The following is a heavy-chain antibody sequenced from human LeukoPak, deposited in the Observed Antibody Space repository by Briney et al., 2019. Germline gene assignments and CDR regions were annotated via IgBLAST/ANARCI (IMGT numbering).Heavy chain of an antibody. CDR3: AKDAIPWVNTKHLDV. Sequence: PSQTLSLTCTVSGGSVSSGSYYWSWIRQPPGKGLEWIGYIYYTGTSNYNPSLKSRVTMSVDTSKNQFSLKLSSVTAADTAVYFCAKDAIPWVNTKHLDVWGKGTTVTVSS. CDR2: IYYTGTS. J-gene: IGHJ6*04. V-gene: IGHV4-61*01. CDR1: GGSVSSGSYY. D-gene: IGHD1-26*01.